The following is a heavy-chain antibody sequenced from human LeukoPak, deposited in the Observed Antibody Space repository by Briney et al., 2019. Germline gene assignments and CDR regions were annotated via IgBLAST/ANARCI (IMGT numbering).Heavy chain of an antibody. CDR3: ARALAYCGGDWYPGSY. D-gene: IGHD2-21*02. Sequence: GGSLRLSCASSGFTFSDYYMSWIRQAPGKGLEWVSYISSSGSTIYYADSVKGRFTISRDNAKNSLYLQMNSLRAEDTAVYYCARALAYCGGDWYPGSYWGQGTLVTVSS. CDR1: GFTFSDYY. CDR2: ISSSGSTI. V-gene: IGHV3-11*01. J-gene: IGHJ4*02.